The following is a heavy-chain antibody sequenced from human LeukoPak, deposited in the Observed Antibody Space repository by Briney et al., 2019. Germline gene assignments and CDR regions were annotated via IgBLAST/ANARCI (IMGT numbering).Heavy chain of an antibody. Sequence: SETLSLTCTVSGGSISSYYWSWIRQPPGKGLEWIGYIYYSGSTNYNPSLKSRVTISVDTSKNQFSLKLSSVTAADTAVYYCARHGAAAAGPYYYGMDVWGQGTTVTVSS. CDR3: ARHGAAAAGPYYYGMDV. V-gene: IGHV4-59*08. CDR1: GGSISSYY. D-gene: IGHD6-13*01. CDR2: IYYSGST. J-gene: IGHJ6*02.